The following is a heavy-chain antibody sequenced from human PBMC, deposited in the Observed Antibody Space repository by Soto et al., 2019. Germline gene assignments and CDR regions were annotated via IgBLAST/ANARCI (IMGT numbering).Heavy chain of an antibody. CDR3: ARFLGDGFDY. Sequence: GGSLRLSCAASGFSLGSSGMSWVRQAPGKGLEWVSSISGSGGSAYYADSVKGRFTISRDNSKNTLYLQMNSLRAEDTAVYYCARFLGDGFDYWGQGTLVTVSS. CDR1: GFSLGSSG. J-gene: IGHJ4*02. V-gene: IGHV3-23*01. CDR2: ISGSGGSA. D-gene: IGHD2-21*01.